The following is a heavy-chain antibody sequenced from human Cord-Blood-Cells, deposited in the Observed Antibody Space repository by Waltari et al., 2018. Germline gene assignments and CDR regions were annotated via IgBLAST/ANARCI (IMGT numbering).Heavy chain of an antibody. J-gene: IGHJ5*02. V-gene: IGHV3-53*04. CDR2: ICSGGST. CDR3: ARDRVGWFDP. Sequence: EVQLVESGGGLVQPGGSLRLSCAASGFTVSSNYMSWVRQAPGKGLECVSVICSGGSTYYAYSVKGRFTISRHNSKNTLYLQMNSLRAEDTAVYYCARDRVGWFDPWGQGTLVTVSS. CDR1: GFTVSSNY.